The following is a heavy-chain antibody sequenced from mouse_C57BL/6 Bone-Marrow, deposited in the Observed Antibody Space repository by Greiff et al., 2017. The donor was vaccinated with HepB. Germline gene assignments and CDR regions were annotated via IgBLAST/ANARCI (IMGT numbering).Heavy chain of an antibody. Sequence: VQLQQSGAELVKPGASVKLSCKASGYTFTSYGISWVKQRTGQGLEWIGEIYPGSGNTNYNEKFKGKATLTADKSSSTAYMELRSLTSEDSEVYFCSSAVEDYGSGYWGQGTTLTVSA. D-gene: IGHD1-1*01. CDR3: SSAVEDYGSGY. V-gene: IGHV1-81*01. CDR2: IYPGSGNT. CDR1: GYTFTSYG. J-gene: IGHJ2*01.